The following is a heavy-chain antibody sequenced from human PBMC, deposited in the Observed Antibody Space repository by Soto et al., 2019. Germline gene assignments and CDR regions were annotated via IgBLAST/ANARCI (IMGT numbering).Heavy chain of an antibody. CDR2: IFPIFDRA. CDR3: ARDLEFRDGNIYNLDY. V-gene: IGHV1-69*13. D-gene: IGHD1-1*01. J-gene: IGHJ4*02. Sequence: SVKVSCKASGGTFNSHTFNWVRQAPGQGLEWMGGIFPIFDRANYAQKFRGRLTITADESTRTVYLELSSLRSDDKAVYYCARDLEFRDGNIYNLDYWGQGTLVTVSS. CDR1: GGTFNSHT.